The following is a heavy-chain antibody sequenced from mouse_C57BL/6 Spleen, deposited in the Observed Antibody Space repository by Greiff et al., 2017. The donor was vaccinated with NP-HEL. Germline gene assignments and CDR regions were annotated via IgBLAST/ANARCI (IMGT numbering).Heavy chain of an antibody. CDR2: IDPSDSET. V-gene: IGHV1-52*01. CDR3: AREGNYDEAWFAY. CDR1: GYTFTSYW. Sequence: QVQLQQPGAELVRPGSSVKLSCKASGYTFTSYWMHWVKQRPIQGLEWIGNIDPSDSETHYNQKFKDKATLTVDKSSSTAYMQLSSLTSEDSAVYYCAREGNYDEAWFAYWGQGTLVTVSA. D-gene: IGHD2-4*01. J-gene: IGHJ3*01.